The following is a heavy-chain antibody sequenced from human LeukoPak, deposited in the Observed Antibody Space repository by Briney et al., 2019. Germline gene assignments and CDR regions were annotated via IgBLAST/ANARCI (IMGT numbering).Heavy chain of an antibody. D-gene: IGHD5-18*01. J-gene: IGHJ4*02. CDR1: GFTFSSYA. CDR2: ISYDGSNK. CDR3: ARGDGRLTAMAFDY. V-gene: IGHV3-30-3*01. Sequence: PGGSLRLSCAASGFTFSSYAMHWVRQAPGKGLEWVAVISYDGSNKYYADSVKGRFTISRDNSKNTLYLQMNSLRAEDTAVYYCARGDGRLTAMAFDYWGQGTLVTVSS.